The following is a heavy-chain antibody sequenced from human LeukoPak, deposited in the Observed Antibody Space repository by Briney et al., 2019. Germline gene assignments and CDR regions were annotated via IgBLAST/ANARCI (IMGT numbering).Heavy chain of an antibody. CDR1: GYTFTGYY. Sequence: ASVKVSCKASGYTFTGYYMHWVRQAPGQGLEWMGWISPYNGNTNYAQKFQGRVTMTTDTSTSTAYMELRSLRSDDTAVYYCARDPRWELPPLDYWGQGTLVTVSS. CDR2: ISPYNGNT. V-gene: IGHV1-18*04. D-gene: IGHD1-26*01. CDR3: ARDPRWELPPLDY. J-gene: IGHJ4*02.